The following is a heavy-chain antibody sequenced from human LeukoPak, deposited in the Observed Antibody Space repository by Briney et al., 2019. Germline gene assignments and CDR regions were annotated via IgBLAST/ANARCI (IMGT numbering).Heavy chain of an antibody. CDR1: GFTFSSYW. J-gene: IGHJ4*02. CDR3: AEIRSGISTQGLCY. Sequence: GGSLRLSCAASGFTFSSYWMHWVRHAPGKGLVWVSRINTDGSSTSYADSVKGRFTISRDNSKNTLYLQMNSLRAEDTAVYHCAEIRSGISTQGLCYWGQGALVTVS. V-gene: IGHV3-74*01. CDR2: INTDGSST. D-gene: IGHD1-26*01.